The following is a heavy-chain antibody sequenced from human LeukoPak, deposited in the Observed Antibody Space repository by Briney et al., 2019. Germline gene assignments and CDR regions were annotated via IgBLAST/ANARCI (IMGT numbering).Heavy chain of an antibody. CDR1: GFSFSSYG. D-gene: IGHD2-15*01. CDR2: MWFDGSDK. V-gene: IGHV3-30*02. J-gene: IGHJ4*02. CDR3: AKDQGRAPSPEADY. Sequence: GGSLRLSCAASGFSFSSYGMHWVRLAPGRGLEWVAFMWFDGSDKYYADSVKGRFTISRDNSKNTLYLQMNSLRAEDTAVYYCAKDQGRAPSPEADYWGQGTLVTVSS.